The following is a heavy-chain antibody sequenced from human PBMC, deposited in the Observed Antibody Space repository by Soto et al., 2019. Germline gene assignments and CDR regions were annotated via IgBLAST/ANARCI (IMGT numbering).Heavy chain of an antibody. CDR2: INHSGST. D-gene: IGHD4-17*01. CDR3: ARVSGYMTTVTLYNWFDP. Sequence: QVQLQQWGAGLLKPSETLSLTCAVYGGSFSGYYWSWIRQPPGKGLEWIGEINHSGSTNYNPSLKSRVTISVDTSKNHFSLKLSSVTAADTAVYYCARVSGYMTTVTLYNWFDPWGQGTLVTVSS. V-gene: IGHV4-34*01. J-gene: IGHJ5*02. CDR1: GGSFSGYY.